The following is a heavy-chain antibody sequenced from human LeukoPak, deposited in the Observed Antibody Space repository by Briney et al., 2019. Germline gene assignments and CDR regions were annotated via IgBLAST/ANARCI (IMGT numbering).Heavy chain of an antibody. Sequence: GGSLRLSCAASGFTVSSNYMSWVRQAPGKGLEWVSLIYSGGSTYYADSVKGRFTISRDNSKNTLYLQMNSLRAEDTAVYYCARDRRYYDILTGYYSDKYYYYMDVWGKGTTVTVSS. J-gene: IGHJ6*03. CDR1: GFTVSSNY. V-gene: IGHV3-53*01. D-gene: IGHD3-9*01. CDR3: ARDRRYYDILTGYYSDKYYYYMDV. CDR2: IYSGGST.